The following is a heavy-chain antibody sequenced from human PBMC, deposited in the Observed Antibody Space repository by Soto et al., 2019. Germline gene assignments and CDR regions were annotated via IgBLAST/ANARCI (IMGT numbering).Heavy chain of an antibody. D-gene: IGHD3-10*01. CDR1: GGSISSGDYS. J-gene: IGHJ4*02. Sequence: QVQLQESGPGLVKLSQTLSLTCTVSGGSISSGDYSWSWIRQPPGNGLEWIGYIYYSGSTYYNPSLKIRVTISVDTSKNQFSLKLSSVTAADTAVYYCARAQGAGFLVSWGQGTLVTVSS. V-gene: IGHV4-30-4*01. CDR2: IYYSGST. CDR3: ARAQGAGFLVS.